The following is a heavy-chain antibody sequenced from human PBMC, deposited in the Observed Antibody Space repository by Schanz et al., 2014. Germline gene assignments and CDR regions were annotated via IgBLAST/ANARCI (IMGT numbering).Heavy chain of an antibody. CDR1: GFTFSNYG. CDR2: ISYDGNTK. CDR3: AKDDTQVNGMDV. Sequence: QVQLVESGGGVVQPGRSLRLSCAASGFTFSNYGLHWVRQAPGKGLEWVTVISYDGNTKYYADSVKGRFTISRDNSKNTLYLQMNSLRVEDTAVYYCAKDDTQVNGMDVWGQGTTVTVSS. V-gene: IGHV3-30*18. J-gene: IGHJ6*02.